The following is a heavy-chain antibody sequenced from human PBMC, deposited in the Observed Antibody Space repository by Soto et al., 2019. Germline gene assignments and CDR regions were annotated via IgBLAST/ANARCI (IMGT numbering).Heavy chain of an antibody. CDR3: ARDQPKYCSGGSCYDY. J-gene: IGHJ4*02. CDR2: ISSSSSTI. Sequence: GGSLRLSCAASGFTFSSYSMNWVRQAPGKGLEWVSYISSSSSTIYYADSVKGRFTISRDNAKNSLYLQMNSLRAEDTAVYYCARDQPKYCSGGSCYDYWGQRTLLTVPQ. V-gene: IGHV3-48*01. D-gene: IGHD2-15*01. CDR1: GFTFSSYS.